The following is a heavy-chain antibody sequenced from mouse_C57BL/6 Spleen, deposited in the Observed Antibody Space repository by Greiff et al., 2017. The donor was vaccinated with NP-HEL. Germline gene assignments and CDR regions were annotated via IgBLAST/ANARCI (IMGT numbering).Heavy chain of an antibody. CDR2: IDPSDSYT. CDR1: GYTFTSYW. J-gene: IGHJ2*01. CDR3: ASQKARDYLFDY. Sequence: QVQLQQPGAELVRPGTSVKLSCKASGYTFTSYWMHWVKQRPGQGLEWIGVIDPSDSYTNYNQKFKGKATLTVDTSSSTAYMQLSSLTSEDSAVYYCASQKARDYLFDYGGQGTTLTVSS. D-gene: IGHD2-4*01. V-gene: IGHV1-59*01.